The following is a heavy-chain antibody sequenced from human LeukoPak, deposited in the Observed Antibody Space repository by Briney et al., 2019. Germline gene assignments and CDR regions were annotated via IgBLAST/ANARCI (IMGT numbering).Heavy chain of an antibody. Sequence: GESLKISCEGSGYSFSTYCNAWVRQMPGKGLEWMGSIYPHDSEIRYSPSFQGQVTISADNSISTAYLQWSSLKASDTAMYYCARPAYSSSLSSHFDPWGQGTLVTVSS. V-gene: IGHV5-51*01. CDR1: GYSFSTYC. CDR2: IYPHDSEI. D-gene: IGHD6-13*01. J-gene: IGHJ5*02. CDR3: ARPAYSSSLSSHFDP.